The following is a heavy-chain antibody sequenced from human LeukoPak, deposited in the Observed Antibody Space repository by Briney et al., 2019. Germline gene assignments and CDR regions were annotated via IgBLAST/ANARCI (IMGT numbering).Heavy chain of an antibody. Sequence: SETLSLTCTVSGGSISSYYWSWIRQPPGKGLEWIGYIYYSGSTNYNPSLKSRVTISVDTSKNQFSLKLSSVTAADTAVYYCARRGGSGNYYRFSFWFDPWGQGTLVTVSS. CDR1: GGSISSYY. CDR3: ARRGGSGNYYRFSFWFDP. V-gene: IGHV4-59*01. CDR2: IYYSGST. J-gene: IGHJ5*02. D-gene: IGHD3-10*01.